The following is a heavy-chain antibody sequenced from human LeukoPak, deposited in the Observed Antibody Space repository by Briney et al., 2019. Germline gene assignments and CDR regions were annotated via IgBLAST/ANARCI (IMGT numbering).Heavy chain of an antibody. V-gene: IGHV1-2*02. CDR3: ASDIVPTLGVRRGLVF. J-gene: IGHJ4*02. D-gene: IGHD5-12*01. CDR1: GYSFTNYD. Sequence: GASVKVSCKASGYSFTNYDINWVRQAPGQGLEWMGWINPNSGGTNYAQKFQGRVTMTRDTSISTAYMELSRLRSDDTAVFYCASDIVPTLGVRRGLVFWGQGTLATVSS. CDR2: INPNSGGT.